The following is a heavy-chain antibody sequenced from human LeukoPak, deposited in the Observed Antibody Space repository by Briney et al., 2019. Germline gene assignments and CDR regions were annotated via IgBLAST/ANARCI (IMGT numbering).Heavy chain of an antibody. CDR1: CGSITSYD. CDR2: SYYSGST. D-gene: IGHD2-15*01. CDR3: ARARGMDY. Sequence: SETLSLTCTDSCGSITSYDCSWNRQPPGKGLEWIGYSYYSGSTSYNPSLKSRVTISVDTSKNQFSLKLSSVTAADTAVYYCARARGMDYWGQGTLVTVSS. V-gene: IGHV4-59*12. J-gene: IGHJ4*02.